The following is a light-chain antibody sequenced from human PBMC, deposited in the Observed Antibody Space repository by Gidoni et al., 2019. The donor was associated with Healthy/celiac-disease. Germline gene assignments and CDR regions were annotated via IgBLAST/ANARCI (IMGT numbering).Light chain of an antibody. Sequence: DIVMTQLPLSLPVTPGEPASISCRSSQSLLHSNGYNYLDWYLQKPGQSPQLLIYLGSNRASGVPDRFSGSGSGTDFTLKISKVEAEDVGVYYCMQALQTPRTFGPGTKVDIK. CDR1: QSLLHSNGYNY. V-gene: IGKV2-28*01. CDR2: LGS. CDR3: MQALQTPRT. J-gene: IGKJ3*01.